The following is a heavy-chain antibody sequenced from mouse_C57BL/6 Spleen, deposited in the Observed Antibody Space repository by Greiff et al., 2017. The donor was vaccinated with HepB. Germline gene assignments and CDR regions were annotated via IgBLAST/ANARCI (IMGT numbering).Heavy chain of an antibody. CDR3: TRDDYDEGWFAY. D-gene: IGHD2-4*01. CDR2: ISSGGDYI. J-gene: IGHJ3*01. CDR1: GFTFSSYA. Sequence: EVKVEESGEGLVKPGGSLKLSCAASGFTFSSYAMSWVRQTPEKRLEWVAYISSGGDYIYYADTVKGRFTISRDNARNTLYLQMSSLKSEDTAMYYCTRDDYDEGWFAYWGQGTLVTVSA. V-gene: IGHV5-9-1*02.